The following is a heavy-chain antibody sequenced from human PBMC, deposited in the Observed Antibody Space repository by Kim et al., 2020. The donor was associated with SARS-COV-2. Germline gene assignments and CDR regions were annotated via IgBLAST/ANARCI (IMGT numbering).Heavy chain of an antibody. J-gene: IGHJ4*02. D-gene: IGHD6-13*01. CDR2: IRSKANSYAT. CDR1: GFTFSGSA. Sequence: GGSLRLSCAASGFTFSGSAMHWVRQASGKGLEWVGRIRSKANSYATAYAASVKGRFTISRDDSKNTAYLQMNSLKTEDTAVYYCTSWTYSSSWSSSVDYWGQGTLVTVSS. V-gene: IGHV3-73*01. CDR3: TSWTYSSSWSSSVDY.